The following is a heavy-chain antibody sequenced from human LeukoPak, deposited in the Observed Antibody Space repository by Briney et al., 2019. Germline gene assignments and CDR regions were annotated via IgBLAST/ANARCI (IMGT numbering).Heavy chain of an antibody. Sequence: GGSLRLSCAVSGFTFSSYGMHWVRQAPGKGLEWVAVIWYDGSNKYYADSVKGQFTISRDNSKNTLYLQMNSLRAEDTAVYYCAREMATNIQAPSDYWGQGTLVTVSS. J-gene: IGHJ4*02. D-gene: IGHD5-24*01. CDR1: GFTFSSYG. CDR3: AREMATNIQAPSDY. CDR2: IWYDGSNK. V-gene: IGHV3-33*01.